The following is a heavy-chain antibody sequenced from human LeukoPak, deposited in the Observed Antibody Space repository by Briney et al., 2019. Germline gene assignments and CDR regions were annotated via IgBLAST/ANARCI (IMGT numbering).Heavy chain of an antibody. J-gene: IGHJ4*02. CDR3: ASSGYSSSWTTN. D-gene: IGHD6-13*01. CDR1: GFTFSSYS. V-gene: IGHV3-21*01. Sequence: PGGSLRLSCAASGFTFSSYSMNWVRQAPGKGLEWVSSISSSSSYIYYADSVKGRFTISRDNAKNSLYLQMNSLRAEDTAVYYCASSGYSSSWTTNWGQGTLVTVSS. CDR2: ISSSSSYI.